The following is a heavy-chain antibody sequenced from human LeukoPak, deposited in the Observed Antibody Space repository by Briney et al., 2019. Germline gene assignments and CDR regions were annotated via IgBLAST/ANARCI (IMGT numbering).Heavy chain of an antibody. D-gene: IGHD6-13*01. J-gene: IGHJ4*02. CDR1: GDSVSGYY. Sequence: PSETLSLTCTVSGDSVSGYYWSWIRQPAGKGLEWIGRMHFSGSTNYNPSLKSRVTMSGDTSKNQFSLKVSSVTAADTAVYYCVKGVTVAAGQRVFDYWGQGTLVTVSS. V-gene: IGHV4-4*07. CDR3: VKGVTVAAGQRVFDY. CDR2: MHFSGST.